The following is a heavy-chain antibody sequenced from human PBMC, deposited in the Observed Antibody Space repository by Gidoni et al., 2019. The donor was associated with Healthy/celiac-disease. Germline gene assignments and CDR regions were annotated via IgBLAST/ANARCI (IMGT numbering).Heavy chain of an antibody. CDR1: GYPFTGYY. J-gene: IGHJ4*02. Sequence: QVQLVQSGAEVKKPGASVKVSCKASGYPFTGYYMHWVRQAPRQGLEWMGRINPNSGGTNYAQKFQGRVTMTRDTSISTAYMELSRLRSDDTAVYYCARDGGHYYGSARPEDYWGQGTLVTVSS. CDR2: INPNSGGT. V-gene: IGHV1-2*06. CDR3: ARDGGHYYGSARPEDY. D-gene: IGHD3-10*01.